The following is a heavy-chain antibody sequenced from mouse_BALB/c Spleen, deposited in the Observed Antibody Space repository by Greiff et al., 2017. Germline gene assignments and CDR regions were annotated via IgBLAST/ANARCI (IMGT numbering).Heavy chain of an antibody. CDR2: ISDGGSYT. Sequence: EVKLVESGGGLVKPGGSLKLSCAASGFTFSDYYMYWVRQTPEKRLEWVATISDGGSYTYYPDSVKGRFTISRDNAKNNLYLQMSSLKSEDTAMYYCARGTTATSAMDYWGQGTSVTVSS. CDR3: ARGTTATSAMDY. CDR1: GFTFSDYY. J-gene: IGHJ4*01. V-gene: IGHV5-4*02. D-gene: IGHD1-2*01.